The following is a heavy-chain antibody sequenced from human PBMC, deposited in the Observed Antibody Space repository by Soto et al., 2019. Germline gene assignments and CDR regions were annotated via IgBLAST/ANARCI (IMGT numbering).Heavy chain of an antibody. CDR3: ACVVPTIFGAQFHQNLVDV. Sequence: QVQLVQSGGGLVEPGGSLRLSCAASGFKFPDYHMTGIRQAQGKGLEWLSYINRRGTYTTYADSVRGRFTVSRDNAKNSLYHQMDTLTGEDTAVYYCACVVPTIFGAQFHQNLVDVWGQGNMVTVAS. D-gene: IGHD3-3*01. V-gene: IGHV3-11*06. J-gene: IGHJ6*02. CDR1: GFKFPDYH. CDR2: INRRGTYT.